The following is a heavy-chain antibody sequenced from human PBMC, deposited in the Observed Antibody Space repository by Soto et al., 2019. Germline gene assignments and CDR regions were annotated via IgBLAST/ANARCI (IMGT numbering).Heavy chain of an antibody. CDR3: ARDEVAAAGTYY. Sequence: ASVKVSCKASGYTFTSYAMHWVRQAPGQRLEWMGWINAGNGNTKYSQKFQGRVTITRDTSASTACMELSSLRSEDTAVYYCARDEVAAAGTYYWGQGTLVTVSS. V-gene: IGHV1-3*01. D-gene: IGHD6-13*01. CDR1: GYTFTSYA. CDR2: INAGNGNT. J-gene: IGHJ4*02.